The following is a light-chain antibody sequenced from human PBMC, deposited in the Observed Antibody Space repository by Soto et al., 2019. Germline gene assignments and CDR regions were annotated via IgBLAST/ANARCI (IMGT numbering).Light chain of an antibody. CDR3: QHRSNWPLT. V-gene: IGKV3-11*01. CDR2: DAS. J-gene: IGKJ4*01. CDR1: QSVSSY. Sequence: EIVLTQSPATLSLSQGEGASLSCRASQSVSSYLVWYQQKPGQAPRLLIYDASNRATGIPARFSGSGSGTDFTLTISSLEPEDFAVYYCQHRSNWPLTFGGGTKVEIK.